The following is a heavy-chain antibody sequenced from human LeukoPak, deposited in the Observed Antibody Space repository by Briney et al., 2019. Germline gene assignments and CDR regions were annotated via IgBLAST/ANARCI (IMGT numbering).Heavy chain of an antibody. CDR3: TRANYYDSTGYLPVVYPSDY. V-gene: IGHV4-31*03. CDR1: GGSIRSTNYY. D-gene: IGHD3-22*01. J-gene: IGHJ4*02. Sequence: SETLSLTCTVSGGSIRSTNYYWSWIRQDPAKGLEWIGYIYHSGSTYYNPALKSRVTISLDTSKNQFSLKLRSVTAADTAVYYCTRANYYDSTGYLPVVYPSDYWGQGTLVTVSS. CDR2: IYHSGST.